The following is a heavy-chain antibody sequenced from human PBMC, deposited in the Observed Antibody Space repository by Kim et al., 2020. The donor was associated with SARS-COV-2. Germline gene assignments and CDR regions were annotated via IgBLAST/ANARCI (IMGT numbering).Heavy chain of an antibody. D-gene: IGHD2-2*01. CDR1: GGSFSGYY. J-gene: IGHJ4*02. CDR3: ARGLWGIVPAAIFDY. Sequence: SETLSLTCAVYGGSFSGYYWSWIRQPPGKGLEWIGEINHSGSTNYNPSLKSRVTISVDTSKNQFSLKLSSVTAADTAVYYCARGLWGIVPAAIFDYWGQGTLVTVSS. CDR2: INHSGST. V-gene: IGHV4-34*01.